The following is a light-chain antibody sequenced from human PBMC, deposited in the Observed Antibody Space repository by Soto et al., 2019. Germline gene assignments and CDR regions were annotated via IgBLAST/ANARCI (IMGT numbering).Light chain of an antibody. V-gene: IGKV1-39*01. CDR2: AAS. CDR1: QSISSY. J-gene: IGKJ5*01. Sequence: DIQMTQSPSTLSGSVGERVSITCRASQSISSYLNWYQQKPGKAPKLLIYAASSLQSGVLSRFSGSGSGTDFTLTISSLQPEDFATYYCQQSYSTPITFGQGTRLEI. CDR3: QQSYSTPIT.